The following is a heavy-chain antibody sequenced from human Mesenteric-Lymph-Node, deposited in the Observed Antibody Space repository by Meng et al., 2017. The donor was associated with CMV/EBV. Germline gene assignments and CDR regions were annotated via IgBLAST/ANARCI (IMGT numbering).Heavy chain of an antibody. J-gene: IGHJ4*02. D-gene: IGHD3-10*01. CDR3: ARDLGGEGMIRDTGNYFDY. V-gene: IGHV1-69*01. Sequence: FSSYVISWVRQAPGQGLEWMGGIISIFHTTNYAQKFRDRVTITADESTSTVYMELSSLRSEDTAVYFCARDLGGEGMIRDTGNYFDYWGLGTLVTVSS. CDR2: IISIFHTT. CDR1: FSSYV.